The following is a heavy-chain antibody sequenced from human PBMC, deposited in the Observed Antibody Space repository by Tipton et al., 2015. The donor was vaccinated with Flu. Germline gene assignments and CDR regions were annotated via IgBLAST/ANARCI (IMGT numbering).Heavy chain of an antibody. CDR2: ISSSGTTI. CDR3: ARETQWSNFDY. V-gene: IGHV3-48*03. J-gene: IGHJ4*02. CDR1: GFTFRSYE. Sequence: GSLRLSCAASGFTFRSYEMNWVRQAPGKGLEWVSYISSSGTTIYYADSVKGRFTISRDNAENSLYLQMNSLRAEDTAVYYCARETQWSNFDYWGQGTLISVSS. D-gene: IGHD6-19*01.